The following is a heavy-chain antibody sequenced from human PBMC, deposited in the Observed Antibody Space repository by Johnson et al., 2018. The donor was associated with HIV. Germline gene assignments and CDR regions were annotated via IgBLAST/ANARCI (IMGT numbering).Heavy chain of an antibody. J-gene: IGHJ3*02. Sequence: VQLVESGGGVVRPGGSLRLSCAASGFTFSDYYMSWIRQAPGKGLEWVSVLFSGGSTYYADSVKGRFTISRDNSKNTLYLQMSSLRAEDTAVYYCARQSLRAFDIWGQGTMVTVSS. CDR2: LFSGGST. V-gene: IGHV3-66*04. CDR3: ARQSLRAFDI. CDR1: GFTFSDYY.